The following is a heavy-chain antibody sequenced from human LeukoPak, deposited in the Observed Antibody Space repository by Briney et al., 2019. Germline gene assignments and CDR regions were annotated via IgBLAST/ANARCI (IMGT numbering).Heavy chain of an antibody. CDR2: ISSNGGST. D-gene: IGHD3-9*01. CDR3: VNFRDYDILSGYYT. V-gene: IGHV3-64D*06. J-gene: IGHJ5*02. Sequence: PGGSLRLSCSASGFTFSSYAMHWVRQAPGKGLEYVSAISSNGGSTYYADSVKGRFTISRDNSKNTPYLQMSSLRAEDTAVYYGVNFRDYDILSGYYTWGQGTLVTVSS. CDR1: GFTFSSYA.